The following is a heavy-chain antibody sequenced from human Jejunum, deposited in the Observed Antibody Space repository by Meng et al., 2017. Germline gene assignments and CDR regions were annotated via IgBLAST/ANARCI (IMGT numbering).Heavy chain of an antibody. CDR2: FIPLFNTP. CDR3: ALYCGGGDCIVPDQYYYAMDV. V-gene: IGHV1-69*13. D-gene: IGHD2-21*01. J-gene: IGHJ6*02. Sequence: SVNVSCKASGGTFSTYGVSWVRQAPGQGLEWMGGFIPLFNTPNYAQTFQGRLTFTADGFTATAYMELSGLRSDDTAVYYCALYCGGGDCIVPDQYYYAMDVWGQGTTVTVSS. CDR1: GGTFSTYG.